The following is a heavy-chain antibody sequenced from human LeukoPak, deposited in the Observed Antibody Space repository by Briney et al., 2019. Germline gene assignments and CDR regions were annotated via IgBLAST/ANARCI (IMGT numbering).Heavy chain of an antibody. CDR3: VKGLYSSSWARFDY. Sequence: PGGSLRLSCSASGFTFSSYAMHCVRQGPGKGLEYVSAISSNGGSTYYADSVKGRFTISRDNSKNTLYLQMSSLRAEDTAVYYCVKGLYSSSWARFDYWGQGTLVTVSS. V-gene: IGHV3-64D*09. CDR1: GFTFSSYA. J-gene: IGHJ4*02. CDR2: ISSNGGST. D-gene: IGHD6-13*01.